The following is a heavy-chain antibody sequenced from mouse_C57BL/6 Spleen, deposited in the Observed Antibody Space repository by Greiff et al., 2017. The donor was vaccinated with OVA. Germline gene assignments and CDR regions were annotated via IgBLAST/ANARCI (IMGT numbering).Heavy chain of an antibody. J-gene: IGHJ4*01. V-gene: IGHV1-75*01. CDR1: GYTFTDYY. CDR3: ARTEYYGSYYAMDY. CDR2: IFPGSGST. Sequence: ESGPELVKPGASVKISCKASGYTFTDYYINWVKQRPGQGLEWIGWIFPGSGSTYYNEKFKGKATLTVDKSSSTAYMLLSSLTSEDSAVYFCARTEYYGSYYAMDYWGQGTSVTVSS. D-gene: IGHD1-1*01.